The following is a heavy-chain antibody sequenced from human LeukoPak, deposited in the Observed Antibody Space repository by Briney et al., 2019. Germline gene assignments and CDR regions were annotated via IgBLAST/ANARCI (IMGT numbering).Heavy chain of an antibody. CDR3: AKCAGMAARRGTDAY. Sequence: AGGSLRLSCEASGFTFSSYAMTWVRQAPGKGLEWVSSISGSGGSTYYADSVKGRFTISRDNSKNTLYLQMNSLRAEDTAIYYCAKCAGMAARRGTDAYWGQGTLVTVSS. D-gene: IGHD6-6*01. CDR2: ISGSGGST. V-gene: IGHV3-23*01. J-gene: IGHJ4*02. CDR1: GFTFSSYA.